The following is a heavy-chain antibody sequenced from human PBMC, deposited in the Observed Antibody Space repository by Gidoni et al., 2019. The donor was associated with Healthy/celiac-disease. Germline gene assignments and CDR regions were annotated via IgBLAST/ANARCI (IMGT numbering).Heavy chain of an antibody. CDR3: ARDSCSGGSCHLDI. D-gene: IGHD2-15*01. Sequence: EVQLVESGGGWVQPGGSLRLSCPASGFTVSSNYMSWVRQAPGKGLEWVSVIYSGGSTYYADSVKGRFTISKDNSKNTLYLQMNSLRAEDTAVYYCARDSCSGGSCHLDIWGQGTMVTVSS. V-gene: IGHV3-66*01. J-gene: IGHJ3*02. CDR1: GFTVSSNY. CDR2: IYSGGST.